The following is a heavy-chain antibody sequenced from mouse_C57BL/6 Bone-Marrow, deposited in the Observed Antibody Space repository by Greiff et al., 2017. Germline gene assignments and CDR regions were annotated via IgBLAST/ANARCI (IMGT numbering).Heavy chain of an antibody. CDR2: IYPRSGNT. Sequence: QVQLQQSGAELARPGASVKLSCKASGYTFTSYGISWVKQRTGQGLEWIGEIYPRSGNTYYNEKFKGKATLTADKSSSTAYMELRRLTSEDSAVYLCARCMVLLLRYWYFYVGGTGTTVTVSS. D-gene: IGHD1-1*01. CDR3: ARCMVLLLRYWYFYV. J-gene: IGHJ1*03. CDR1: GYTFTSYG. V-gene: IGHV1-81*01.